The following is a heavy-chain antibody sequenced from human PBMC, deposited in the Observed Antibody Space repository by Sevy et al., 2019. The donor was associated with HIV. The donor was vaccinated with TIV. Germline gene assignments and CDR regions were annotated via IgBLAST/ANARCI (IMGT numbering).Heavy chain of an antibody. CDR1: GFTFSSNA. CDR2: IWYDESNK. CDR3: ARGVATTYYYHYGMDV. J-gene: IGHJ6*02. D-gene: IGHD5-12*01. V-gene: IGHV3-33*01. Sequence: GGSLRLSCTASGFTFSSNAMYWVRQALGKGLEWVAVIWYDESNKYHADSVKGRFTISRDNSKNTLYLQMNSLRAEDTAVYYCARGVATTYYYHYGMDVWGQGTTVTVSS.